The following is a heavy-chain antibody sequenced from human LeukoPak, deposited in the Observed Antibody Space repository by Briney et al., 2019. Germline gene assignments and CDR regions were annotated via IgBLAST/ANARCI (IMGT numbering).Heavy chain of an antibody. CDR2: IIPMLNKA. D-gene: IGHD2-15*01. V-gene: IGHV1-69*05. Sequence: SVKVSCKASGGTFSGYVISWVRQAPGQGLEWMGGIIPMLNKANYAQKFQGRVTVTTDESTSTANMELRSLRSEDTAIYYCARCSSGGCFFDFWAQGTRVTVSS. J-gene: IGHJ4*02. CDR3: ARCSSGGCFFDF. CDR1: GGTFSGYV.